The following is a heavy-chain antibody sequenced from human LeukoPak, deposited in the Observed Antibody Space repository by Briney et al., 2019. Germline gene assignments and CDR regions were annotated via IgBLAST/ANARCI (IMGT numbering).Heavy chain of an antibody. CDR2: IKQDGSEK. CDR3: ARDYYYMDV. Sequence: PGGSLRLSCAASGFTFSSYWMSWVPQAPGKGLDWVANIKQDGSEKYYVDSVKGPFTISRDNAQNSLYLQMNSLRAEDTAVYYCARDYYYMDVWGKGTPVTVSS. V-gene: IGHV3-7*01. J-gene: IGHJ6*03. CDR1: GFTFSSYW.